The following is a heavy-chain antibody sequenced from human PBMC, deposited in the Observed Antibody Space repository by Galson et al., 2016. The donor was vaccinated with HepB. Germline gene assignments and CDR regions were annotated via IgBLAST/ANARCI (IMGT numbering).Heavy chain of an antibody. CDR2: ISSSGGTI. Sequence: SLRLSCAASKFTFSDYYMTWIRQAPGKGLEWVSYISSSGGTIYYADSVKGRFTISRDNAKNSLYLQMNSLRAEDTAVYYCARDAGSGWPYWYFYLWGRGTLVTVSS. J-gene: IGHJ2*01. D-gene: IGHD6-19*01. V-gene: IGHV3-11*01. CDR1: KFTFSDYY. CDR3: ARDAGSGWPYWYFYL.